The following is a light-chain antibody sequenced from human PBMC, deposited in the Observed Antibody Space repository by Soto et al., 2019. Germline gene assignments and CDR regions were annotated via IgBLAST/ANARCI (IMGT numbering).Light chain of an antibody. V-gene: IGLV2-14*01. Sequence: QSALTQPASVSGPPGQSITISCTGTSSDVGGYNYVSWFQHHPGKAPKLIIYEVSYRPSGVSNRFSGSKSGDTASLTISGLQAEDEADYYCSSFTNTITRYACGTGTKVTVL. CDR1: SSDVGGYNY. CDR2: EVS. J-gene: IGLJ1*01. CDR3: SSFTNTITRYA.